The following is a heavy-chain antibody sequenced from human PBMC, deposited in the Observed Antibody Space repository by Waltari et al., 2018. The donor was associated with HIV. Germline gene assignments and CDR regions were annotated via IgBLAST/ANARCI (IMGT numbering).Heavy chain of an antibody. D-gene: IGHD3-16*01. CDR3: AKEETRVFSSTWYYYYYGMDV. Sequence: GQLVESGGGVVQPGRSLRLSCAASGFNFGSYGMHWVRQAPGKGLEWVAVISYDGSNKYYADSVKGRFTISRDNSKNMLHLQMNSLRAEDTAVYYCAKEETRVFSSTWYYYYYGMDVWGQGTTVTVSS. J-gene: IGHJ6*02. CDR2: ISYDGSNK. CDR1: GFNFGSYG. V-gene: IGHV3-30*18.